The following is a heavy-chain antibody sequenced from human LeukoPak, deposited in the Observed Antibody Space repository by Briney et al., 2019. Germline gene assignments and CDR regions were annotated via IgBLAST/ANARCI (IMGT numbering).Heavy chain of an antibody. J-gene: IGHJ4*02. CDR3: AREEYFQDSNGYSYYFHS. V-gene: IGHV4-4*07. CDR1: GAAIGWDY. CDR2: IYKSGST. D-gene: IGHD3-22*01. Sequence: SETLSPTCTVSGAAIGWDYWSWIPQCAGKGLEWIGWIYKSGSTNYNPSFRSRVTMSVDTSKNQFSLSVTSVTAADTAVYYCAREEYFQDSNGYSYYFHSWGQGSLVTVSS.